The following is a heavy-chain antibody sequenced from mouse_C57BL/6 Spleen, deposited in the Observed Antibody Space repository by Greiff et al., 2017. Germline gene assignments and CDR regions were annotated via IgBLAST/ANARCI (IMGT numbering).Heavy chain of an antibody. J-gene: IGHJ2*01. CDR1: GYTFTDYE. CDR3: TREEWYSGYFDY. CDR2: IDPETGGT. D-gene: IGHD1-3*01. Sequence: QVQLQQSGAELVRPGASVTLSCKASGYTFTDYEMHWVKQTPVHGLEWIGAIDPETGGTAYNQKFKGKAILTADKSSSTAYMELRSLTSEDSAVYYCTREEWYSGYFDYWGQGTTLTVSS. V-gene: IGHV1-15*01.